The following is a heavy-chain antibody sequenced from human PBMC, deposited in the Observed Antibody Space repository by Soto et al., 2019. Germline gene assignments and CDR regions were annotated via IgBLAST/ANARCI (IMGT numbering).Heavy chain of an antibody. Sequence: GESLKISCKGSGYRFTSYCIGWVRQMPGKGLEWMGIIYPGDSDTRYSPSFQGQVSISADKSINTAYLQWSSLKASDTAMYYCARRLRLNYYYGMDVWGQGTTVTVSS. CDR1: GYRFTSYC. D-gene: IGHD4-17*01. V-gene: IGHV5-51*01. CDR3: ARRLRLNYYYGMDV. CDR2: IYPGDSDT. J-gene: IGHJ6*02.